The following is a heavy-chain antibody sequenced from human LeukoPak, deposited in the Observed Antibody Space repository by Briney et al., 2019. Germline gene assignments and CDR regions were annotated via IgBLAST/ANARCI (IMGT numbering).Heavy chain of an antibody. V-gene: IGHV3-7*01. D-gene: IGHD1-26*01. CDR2: IRQDGSEQ. J-gene: IGHJ4*02. Sequence: AGGSLRLSCVASGFTISNNWMSWVRQAPGKGLEWVANIRQDGSEQYYGDSVKGRFTISRDNAKNSLYLQMNSLRAEDTAVYFCASYSGSYSFDYWGQGTLVTVSS. CDR3: ASYSGSYSFDY. CDR1: GFTISNNW.